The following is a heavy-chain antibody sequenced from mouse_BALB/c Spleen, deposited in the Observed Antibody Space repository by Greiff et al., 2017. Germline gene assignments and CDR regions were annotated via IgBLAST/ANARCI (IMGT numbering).Heavy chain of an antibody. J-gene: IGHJ3*01. CDR3: AKERYSFAY. CDR1: GFTFSSYA. D-gene: IGHD2-14*01. V-gene: IGHV5-9-3*01. CDR2: ISSGGSYT. Sequence: EVQGVESGGGLVKPGGSLKLSCAASGFTFSSYAMSWVRQTPEKRLEWVATISSGGSYTYYPDSVKGRFTISRDNAKNTLYLQMSSLRSEDTAMYYCAKERYSFAYWGQGTLVTVSA.